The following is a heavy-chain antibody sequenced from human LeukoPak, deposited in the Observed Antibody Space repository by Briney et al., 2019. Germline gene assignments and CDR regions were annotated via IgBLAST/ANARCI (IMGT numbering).Heavy chain of an antibody. D-gene: IGHD2-15*01. V-gene: IGHV5-10-1*01. Sequence: GESLKISCKGSGYSFTSYWISWVRQMPGKGLEWMGRIDPSDSYTNYSPSFRGHVTISADKSISTAYLQWSSLKASDTAMYYCARDSEGGGSYENWFDPWGQGTLVTVSS. CDR2: IDPSDSYT. CDR3: ARDSEGGGSYENWFDP. CDR1: GYSFTSYW. J-gene: IGHJ5*02.